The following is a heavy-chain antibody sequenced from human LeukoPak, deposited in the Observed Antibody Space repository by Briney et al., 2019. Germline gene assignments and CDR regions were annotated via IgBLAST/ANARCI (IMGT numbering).Heavy chain of an antibody. D-gene: IGHD6-6*01. J-gene: IGHJ4*02. CDR2: IYTSGGT. CDR3: ARLTRLSTSPDRYYLDY. V-gene: IGHV4-4*09. Sequence: SETLSLTCTVSGDSISSYYWSWIRQPPGKGLECIGYIYTSGGTNYIPSLKGRVTISIDTSKNQFSLKLSSVTAADSAVYYCARLTRLSTSPDRYYLDYWGQGTLVTVSS. CDR1: GDSISSYY.